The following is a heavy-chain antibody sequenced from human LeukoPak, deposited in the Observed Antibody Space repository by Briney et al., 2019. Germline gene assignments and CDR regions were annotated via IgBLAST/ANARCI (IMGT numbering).Heavy chain of an antibody. CDR2: ISSSSSYI. D-gene: IGHD6-6*01. Sequence: GSLRLSCAASGFTFSSYSMNWVRQAPGKGLEWVSSISSSSSYIYYADSVKGRFTISRDNAKNSLYLQMNSLRAEDTAVYYCARGSSSRWFDPWGQGTLVTVSS. CDR1: GFTFSSYS. V-gene: IGHV3-21*01. CDR3: ARGSSSRWFDP. J-gene: IGHJ5*02.